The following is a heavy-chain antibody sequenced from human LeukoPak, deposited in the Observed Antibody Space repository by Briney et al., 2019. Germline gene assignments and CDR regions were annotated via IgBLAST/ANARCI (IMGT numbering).Heavy chain of an antibody. Sequence: QPGRSLRLSCAASGFTFSSYGMHWVRQAPGKGLEWVAVIWYDGSNKYYADSVKGRFTISRDNSNNKLYLQMNSLRAEDTAVYYCAKDPYRYSSSWYYFDCWGQGTLVSVCS. D-gene: IGHD6-13*01. V-gene: IGHV3-33*06. CDR2: IWYDGSNK. J-gene: IGHJ4*02. CDR3: AKDPYRYSSSWYYFDC. CDR1: GFTFSSYG.